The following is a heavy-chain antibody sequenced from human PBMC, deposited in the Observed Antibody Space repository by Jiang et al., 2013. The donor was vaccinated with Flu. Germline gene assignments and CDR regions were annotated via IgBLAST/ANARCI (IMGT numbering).Heavy chain of an antibody. D-gene: IGHD4-11*01. J-gene: IGHJ6*02. CDR1: GDTFSNYA. CDR3: VRDRMTTEISSNFFGLDV. Sequence: KPGSSVKVSCRASGDTFSNYAISWVRRAPGQGLEWMGSIIPILGAANFAQKFQGRLTIIADKSTSTIYMQLSSLTSEDTAIYYCVRDRMTTEISSNFFGLDVWGQGTTVTVSS. V-gene: IGHV1-69*04. CDR2: IIPILGAA.